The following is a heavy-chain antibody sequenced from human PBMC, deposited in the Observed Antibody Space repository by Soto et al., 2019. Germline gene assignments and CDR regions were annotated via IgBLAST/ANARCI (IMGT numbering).Heavy chain of an antibody. V-gene: IGHV3-30-3*01. CDR2: ISYDGSNK. Sequence: QVQLVESGGGVVQPGRSLRLSCAASGFTFSSYAMHWVRQAPGKGLEWVAVISYDGSNKYYADSVKGRFTISRDNSKNPLYLQMNSLRAEDTAVYYCARANSGGYKDAFDIWGQGTMVTVSS. CDR3: ARANSGGYKDAFDI. J-gene: IGHJ3*02. CDR1: GFTFSSYA. D-gene: IGHD6-19*01.